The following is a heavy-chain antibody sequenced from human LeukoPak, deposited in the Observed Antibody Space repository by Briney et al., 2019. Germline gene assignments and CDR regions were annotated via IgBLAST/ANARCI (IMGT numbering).Heavy chain of an antibody. CDR3: ARGSAGWGDFDC. CDR2: INDRGDST. D-gene: IGHD3-16*01. V-gene: IGHV3-23*01. CDR1: GFTFTTCP. Sequence: GGSLRLSCTASGFTFTTCPMNWVRQAPGKGLEWVSSINDRGDSTYYAESVKGRFSISRDNSKDTLYLQMNSLRAEDTGVYFCARGSAGWGDFDCWGQGTLVTVSS. J-gene: IGHJ4*02.